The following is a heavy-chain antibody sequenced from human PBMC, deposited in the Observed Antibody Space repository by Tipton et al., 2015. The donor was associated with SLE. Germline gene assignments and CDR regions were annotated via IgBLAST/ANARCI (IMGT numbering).Heavy chain of an antibody. Sequence: TLSLTCTVSGGSISSSSYYWSWIRQPPGKGLEWIGYIYYTGSSNHNPSLKGRVTMSVDTSKNQFSLSVNSVTAADTAVYYCARSMLTTKRVFDYWGQGTLVTVSS. D-gene: IGHD3-16*01. J-gene: IGHJ4*02. V-gene: IGHV4-61*01. CDR1: GGSISSSSYY. CDR2: IYYTGSS. CDR3: ARSMLTTKRVFDY.